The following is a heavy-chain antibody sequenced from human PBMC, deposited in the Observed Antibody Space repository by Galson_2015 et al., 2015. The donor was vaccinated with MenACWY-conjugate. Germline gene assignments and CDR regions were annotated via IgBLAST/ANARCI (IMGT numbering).Heavy chain of an antibody. V-gene: IGHV1-18*01. CDR2: ISAYNGNT. CDR1: GYTFTSYG. Sequence: SVKVSCKASGYTFTSYGISWVRQAPGQGLEWMGWISAYNGNTNYAQKLQGRVTMTTDTSTSTAYMELRSLRSDDTAVYYCARDTRSGSYYYYYYGMDVWGQGTTVTVPS. J-gene: IGHJ6*02. D-gene: IGHD3-10*01. CDR3: ARDTRSGSYYYYYYGMDV.